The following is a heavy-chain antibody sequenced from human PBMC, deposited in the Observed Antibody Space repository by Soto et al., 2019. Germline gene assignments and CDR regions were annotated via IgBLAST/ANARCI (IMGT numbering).Heavy chain of an antibody. CDR2: IDPSDSYT. CDR1: GYSFTSYW. CDR3: AREDSSSPHYYYYGMDV. J-gene: IGHJ6*02. Sequence: PGESLKISCKGSGYSFTSYWISWVRQMPGKGLEWMGRIDPSDSYTNYSPSFQGHVTISADKSISTAYLQWSSLKASDTAMYYCAREDSSSPHYYYYGMDVWGQGTTVTVSS. V-gene: IGHV5-10-1*01. D-gene: IGHD6-6*01.